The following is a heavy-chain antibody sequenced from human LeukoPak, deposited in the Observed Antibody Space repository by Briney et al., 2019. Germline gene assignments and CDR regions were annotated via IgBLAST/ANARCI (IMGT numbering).Heavy chain of an antibody. J-gene: IGHJ4*02. CDR3: ARHRPGVATAGTLGFDS. V-gene: IGHV4-59*08. CDR2: VYYSGST. Sequence: PSETLSLTCTVSGDSISPYYWSWIRQTPGKGLEWIGFVYYSGSTNYNPSLNSRVTISLDTSKNQFSLKLSSVTVADTALYYCARHRPGVATAGTLGFDSWGQGALVTVSS. D-gene: IGHD6-13*01. CDR1: GDSISPYY.